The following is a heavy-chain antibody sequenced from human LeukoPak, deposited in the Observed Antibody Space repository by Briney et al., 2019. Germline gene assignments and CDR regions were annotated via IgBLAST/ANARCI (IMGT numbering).Heavy chain of an antibody. CDR2: INTNTGNP. Sequence: ASVKVSCKASGYTFTSYAMNWVRQAPGQGLEWMGWINTNTGNPTYAQGFTGRFVFSLDTSVSTAYLQISSLKAEDTAVYYCARKALSYDFWSGYYNYYYYYMDVWGKGTTVTVSS. CDR3: ARKALSYDFWSGYYNYYYYYMDV. J-gene: IGHJ6*03. D-gene: IGHD3-3*01. CDR1: GYTFTSYA. V-gene: IGHV7-4-1*02.